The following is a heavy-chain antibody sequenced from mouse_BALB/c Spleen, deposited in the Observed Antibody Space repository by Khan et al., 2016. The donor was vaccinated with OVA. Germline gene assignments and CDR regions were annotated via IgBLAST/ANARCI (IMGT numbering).Heavy chain of an antibody. CDR2: IHYSGST. CDR3: ASDYYGNCYFDV. J-gene: IGHJ1*01. Sequence: VQLKQSGPDLVKPSQSLSLTCTVTGYSFTSGYSWHWIRQFPGNKLEWMGYIHYSGSTKYTPSLKSRFSITRDTSKNQFFLQLNSVTTEDTATYYCASDYYGNCYFDVWGAGTTVTVSS. V-gene: IGHV3-1*02. D-gene: IGHD1-2*01. CDR1: GYSFTSGYS.